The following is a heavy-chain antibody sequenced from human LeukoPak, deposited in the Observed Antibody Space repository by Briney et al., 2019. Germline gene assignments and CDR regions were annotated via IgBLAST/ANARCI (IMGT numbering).Heavy chain of an antibody. J-gene: IGHJ6*03. D-gene: IGHD3-10*01. CDR3: VQGSGSYYTVYYYYYMDV. V-gene: IGHV3-30*02. Sequence: PGGSLRLSCAASGFTFSSYGMHWVRQAPGKGLEWVAFIRYDGSNKYYADSVEGRFTISRDNSKNTLYLQMNSLRAEDTAVYYCVQGSGSYYTVYYYYYMDVWGKGTTVTISS. CDR1: GFTFSSYG. CDR2: IRYDGSNK.